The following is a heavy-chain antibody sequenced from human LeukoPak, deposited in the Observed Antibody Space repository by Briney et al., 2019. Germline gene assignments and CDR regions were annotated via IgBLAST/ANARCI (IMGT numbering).Heavy chain of an antibody. CDR1: GFTFSSNY. D-gene: IGHD4-23*01. CDR2: IYSGGTT. V-gene: IGHV3-66*01. CDR3: ATTVVTWFYYGMDV. J-gene: IGHJ6*02. Sequence: GGSLRLSCAASGFTFSSNYMSWVRQAPGKGLEWVSVIYSGGTTYYADSVKGRFTISRDNSKNTLYLQMNSLRAEDTAVYYCATTVVTWFYYGMDVWGQGTTVTVSS.